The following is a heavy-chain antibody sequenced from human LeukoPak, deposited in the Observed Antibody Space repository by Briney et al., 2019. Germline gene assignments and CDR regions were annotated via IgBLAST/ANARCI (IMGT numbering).Heavy chain of an antibody. CDR2: IYTSGST. CDR1: GGSISSYY. Sequence: SETLSLTCTVSGGSISSYYWSWIRQPAGKGLEWIGRIYTSGSTNYNPSLKSRVTMSVDTSKNQFSLKLSSVTAADTAVYYCARDGDSYGPTYYYYMDVWGKGTMVTVSS. V-gene: IGHV4-4*07. J-gene: IGHJ6*03. D-gene: IGHD5-18*01. CDR3: ARDGDSYGPTYYYYMDV.